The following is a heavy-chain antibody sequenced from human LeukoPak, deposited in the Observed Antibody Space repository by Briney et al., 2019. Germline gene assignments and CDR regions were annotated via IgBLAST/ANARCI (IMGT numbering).Heavy chain of an antibody. V-gene: IGHV3-73*01. J-gene: IGHJ5*02. D-gene: IGHD1-14*01. Sequence: GDSLTLSCSASWFPFSVPAMHCLRPPSGKSLEEFGCSRGKGYRDPPAYAVSVKGRFTISRDDSKSTAYLQMNSQKPEDAAVYFCTEPQSGGNWFDPWGPGTQVTVSS. CDR1: WFPFSVPA. CDR3: TEPQSGGNWFDP. CDR2: SRGKGYRDPP.